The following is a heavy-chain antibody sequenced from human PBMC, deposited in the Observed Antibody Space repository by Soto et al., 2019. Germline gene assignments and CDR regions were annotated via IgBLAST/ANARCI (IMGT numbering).Heavy chain of an antibody. CDR1: GYPVTAYY. J-gene: IGHJ3*02. D-gene: IGHD3-3*01. Sequence: QLHLVQSGAVVKKPGASVTVSCSASGYPVTAYYMHWVRQAPGRGLEWMGGINPATGAAKYTQTSQGRVTMNRDTSTSTVFMELRGLTSEDTAVFYCARGGGVGVAGSAAFDMWGQGTLVTVSS. CDR2: INPATGAA. CDR3: ARGGGVGVAGSAAFDM. V-gene: IGHV1-2*02.